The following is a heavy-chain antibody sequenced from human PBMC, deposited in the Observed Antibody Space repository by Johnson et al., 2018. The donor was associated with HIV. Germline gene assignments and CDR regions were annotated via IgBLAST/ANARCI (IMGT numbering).Heavy chain of an antibody. CDR1: GFTFSSYA. Sequence: QVQLVESGGGVVQPGGSLRLSCAASGFTFSSYAMHWVRQAPGKGLEWVAIISYDGSNKNYADSVKGRFTVSRDNSKNTLFLQMNGLGAEDTAVYYCAREGRTGPDTFDIWGQGTMLTVSS. CDR2: ISYDGSNK. CDR3: AREGRTGPDTFDI. J-gene: IGHJ3*02. V-gene: IGHV3-30*04.